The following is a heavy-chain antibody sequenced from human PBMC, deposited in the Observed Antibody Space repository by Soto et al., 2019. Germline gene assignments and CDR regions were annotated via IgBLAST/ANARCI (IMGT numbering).Heavy chain of an antibody. CDR3: AREAGHSWYYFDS. V-gene: IGHV3-11*04. CDR2: INPSGSTT. CDR1: GFTFSDHY. D-gene: IGHD6-19*01. Sequence: PGGSLRLSCAASGFTFSDHYVTWIRQAPGKGLEWISYINPSGSTTDYADSVRGRFTISRDNADNSLYLQMNGLRAEDTALSYCAREAGHSWYYFDSWRQGPLLTLTS. J-gene: IGHJ4*02.